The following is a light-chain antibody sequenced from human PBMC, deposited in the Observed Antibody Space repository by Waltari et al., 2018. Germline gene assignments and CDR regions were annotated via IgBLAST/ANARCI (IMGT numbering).Light chain of an antibody. CDR3: LQYSHWPPWT. V-gene: IGKV3-15*01. CDR1: QSVVSK. CDR2: DAY. J-gene: IGKJ1*01. Sequence: EIEMSQSPATLSVSPGERATLSCRASQSVVSKLAWYQQKPGQAPRLLIYDAYTRATGIPARFSGSGSGTEFTLTISSLQADDFAVYHCLQYSHWPPWTFGQGTKVEIK.